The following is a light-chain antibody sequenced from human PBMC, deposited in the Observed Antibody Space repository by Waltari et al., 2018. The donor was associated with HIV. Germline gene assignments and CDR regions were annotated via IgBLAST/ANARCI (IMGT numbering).Light chain of an antibody. CDR2: PDN. CDR1: TATIGPNS. J-gene: IGLJ3*02. V-gene: IGLV1-44*01. CDR3: ATWDDRLNYWV. Sequence: QSVVTQPPSASGAPGQRVTIPCSGSTATIGPNSVSWYQQFPGTAPKLLIYPDNERPSGVPDRFSGSKSGTSASLAISGLQSEDEADYYCATWDDRLNYWVFGGGTKLTVL.